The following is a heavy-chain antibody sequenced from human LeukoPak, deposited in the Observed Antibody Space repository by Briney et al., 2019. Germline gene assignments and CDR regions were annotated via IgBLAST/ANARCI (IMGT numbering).Heavy chain of an antibody. D-gene: IGHD4-17*01. CDR2: ISGYNGNT. CDR3: ARDHGDFVGVRVGFDS. J-gene: IGHJ4*02. Sequence: ASVKVSCKASGYTFTNYAISWGRQAPGQGLGWVARISGYNGNTDYAQKVKDRLTVAADTSTAYLEMRGLTSDDTAVYYCARDHGDFVGVRVGFDSWGQGTLVTVSS. V-gene: IGHV1-18*01. CDR1: GYTFTNYA.